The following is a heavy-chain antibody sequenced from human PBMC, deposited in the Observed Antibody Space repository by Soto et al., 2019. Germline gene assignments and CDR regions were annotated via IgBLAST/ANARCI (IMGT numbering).Heavy chain of an antibody. Sequence: GSLRLSCAASGFTFSSYSMNWVRQAPGKGLEWVSYISSSSTIYYADSVKGRFTISRDNAKNSLYLQMNSLRAEDTAVYYCARDPGGGSYYTLYYGMDVWGQGTTVTVSS. CDR2: ISSSSTI. D-gene: IGHD1-26*01. V-gene: IGHV3-48*01. CDR3: ARDPGGGSYYTLYYGMDV. CDR1: GFTFSSYS. J-gene: IGHJ6*02.